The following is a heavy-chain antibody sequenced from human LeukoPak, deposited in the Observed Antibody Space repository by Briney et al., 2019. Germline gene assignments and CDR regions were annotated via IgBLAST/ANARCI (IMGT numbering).Heavy chain of an antibody. CDR3: ARGVPAIFGVVTLFDY. V-gene: IGHV4-59*08. D-gene: IGHD3-3*01. Sequence: SGTLSLTCTVSGGSISSYYWSWLRQPPGKGLEWIGYIYYSGSTNYNPSLKSRVTISVDTSKNQFSLKLSSVTAADTAVYYCARGVPAIFGVVTLFDYWGQGTLVTVSS. CDR1: GGSISSYY. J-gene: IGHJ4*02. CDR2: IYYSGST.